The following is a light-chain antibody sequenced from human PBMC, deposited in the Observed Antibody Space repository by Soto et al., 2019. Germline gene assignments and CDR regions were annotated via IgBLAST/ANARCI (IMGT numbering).Light chain of an antibody. CDR1: QSVSSY. Sequence: EIVLTQSPATLSLSPGERATLSCRASQSVSSYLAWYQQKPGQAPRLLIYDASNRATGIPARFSSSGSGTDFTLTTSRLEPEYFAVYYFQQRSNSYTFGQGTKMEIK. J-gene: IGKJ2*01. V-gene: IGKV3-11*01. CDR3: QQRSNSYT. CDR2: DAS.